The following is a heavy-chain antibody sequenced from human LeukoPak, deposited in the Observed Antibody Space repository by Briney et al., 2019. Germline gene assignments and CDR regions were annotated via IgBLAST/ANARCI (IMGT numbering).Heavy chain of an antibody. Sequence: GGSLRLSCAASGFTFSSYWMHWVRQAPGEGLVWVSRINTDGSSTIHADSVKGRFTISRDNAKNTLYVQMNSLRDEDTAVYYCVRGRSGFYFDYWGQGTVVTVSS. CDR1: GFTFSSYW. CDR3: VRGRSGFYFDY. D-gene: IGHD3-22*01. V-gene: IGHV3-74*01. CDR2: INTDGSST. J-gene: IGHJ4*02.